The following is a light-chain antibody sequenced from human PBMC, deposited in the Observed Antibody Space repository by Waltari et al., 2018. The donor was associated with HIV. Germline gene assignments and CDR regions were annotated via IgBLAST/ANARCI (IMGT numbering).Light chain of an antibody. CDR1: QSVSSY. V-gene: IGKV3-11*01. CDR2: DAS. J-gene: IGKJ4*01. Sequence: EIVLTQSPVTLSLSPGERATLSCRASQSVSSYLAWYQQKPGQFPRLLIYDASNRATGIPARFSGSGSGTDFTLTISSLEPEDFAVYYCQQRSNWPLTFGGGTKVEIK. CDR3: QQRSNWPLT.